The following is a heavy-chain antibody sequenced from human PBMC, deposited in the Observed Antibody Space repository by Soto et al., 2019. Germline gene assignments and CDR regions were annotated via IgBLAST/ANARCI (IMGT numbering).Heavy chain of an antibody. D-gene: IGHD1-26*01. V-gene: IGHV1-18*04. CDR2: ITPYNGNA. J-gene: IGHJ4*02. Sequence: ASVKVSCKASGYTFINFGINWVRPAPGQGLEWMGWITPYNGNANYPQKHQDRLTITTGTSTNTAYLELRSLRSDDTAVYFCARARMFSGAHHDYWGQGTRVTVSS. CDR3: ARARMFSGAHHDY. CDR1: GYTFINFG.